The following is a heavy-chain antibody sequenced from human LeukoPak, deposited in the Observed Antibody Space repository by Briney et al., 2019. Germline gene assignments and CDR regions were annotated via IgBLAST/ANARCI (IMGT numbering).Heavy chain of an antibody. J-gene: IGHJ4*02. V-gene: IGHV1-24*01. Sequence: ASVKVSCKVSGYTLTELSMHWVRQAPGKGLEWMGGFDPEDGETIYAQRFQGRVTMTEDTSTDTAYMELSSLRSEDTAVYYCATHPGMGATNDYWGQGTLVTVSS. CDR3: ATHPGMGATNDY. CDR2: FDPEDGET. D-gene: IGHD1-26*01. CDR1: GYTLTELS.